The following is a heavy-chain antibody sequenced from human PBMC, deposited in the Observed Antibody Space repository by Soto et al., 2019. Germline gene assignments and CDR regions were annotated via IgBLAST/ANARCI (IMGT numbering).Heavy chain of an antibody. V-gene: IGHV4-39*01. CDR2: IYYSGST. J-gene: IGHJ6*02. CDR1: GGSISSSSYY. CDR3: EGRNHDYVWGSYRYAYGMDV. D-gene: IGHD3-16*02. Sequence: PSETLSLTCTVSGGSISSSSYYWGWIRQPPGKGLEWIGSIYYSGSTYYNPSLKSRVTISVDTSKNQFSLKLSSVTAADTAVYYCEGRNHDYVWGSYRYAYGMDVWGQGTTVTVSS.